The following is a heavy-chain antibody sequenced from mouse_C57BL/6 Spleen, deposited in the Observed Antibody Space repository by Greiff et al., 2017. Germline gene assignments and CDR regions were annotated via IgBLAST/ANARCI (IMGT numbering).Heavy chain of an antibody. CDR3: ARHRSGDYAMDY. V-gene: IGHV2-6-1*01. Sequence: QVQLQQSGPGLVAPSQSLSITCTVSGFSLTSYGVHWVRQPPGKGLEWLVVIWSDGSTTYNSALKSRLSISKDNSKSQVFLKMNSLQTDDTAMYYCARHRSGDYAMDYWGQGTSVTVSS. CDR1: GFSLTSYG. J-gene: IGHJ4*01. D-gene: IGHD1-3*01. CDR2: IWSDGST.